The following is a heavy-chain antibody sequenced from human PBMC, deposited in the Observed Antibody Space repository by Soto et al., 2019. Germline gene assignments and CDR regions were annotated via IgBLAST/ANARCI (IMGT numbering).Heavy chain of an antibody. CDR2: IYPGDSDT. J-gene: IGHJ6*02. Sequence: PGESLKISCKGPGYSFTSYWIGWVRQMPGKGLEWMGIIYPGDSDTRYSPSFQGQVTISADKSISTAYLQWSSLKASDTAMYYCARASVVTSFGMDVWGQGTTVTVSS. D-gene: IGHD3-22*01. V-gene: IGHV5-51*01. CDR3: ARASVVTSFGMDV. CDR1: GYSFTSYW.